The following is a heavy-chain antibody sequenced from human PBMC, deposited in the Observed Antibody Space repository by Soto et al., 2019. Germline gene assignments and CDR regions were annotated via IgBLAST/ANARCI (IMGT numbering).Heavy chain of an antibody. CDR1: GFIFSSYA. D-gene: IGHD2-8*02. Sequence: EVQLLESGGDLLQPGGSLSLSCAASGFIFSSYAMGWVRQAPGKGLEWVSAISGRGGTIYYADSVKGRFTISRDNSKNTLYLQMNTLRGQDSAVYYCTRGSASGAFDYWGQGALVTVSS. CDR3: TRGSASGAFDY. V-gene: IGHV3-23*01. CDR2: ISGRGGTI. J-gene: IGHJ4*02.